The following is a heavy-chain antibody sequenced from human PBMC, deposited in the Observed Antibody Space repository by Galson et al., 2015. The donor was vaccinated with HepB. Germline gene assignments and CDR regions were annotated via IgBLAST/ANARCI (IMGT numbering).Heavy chain of an antibody. CDR3: ARDWWGYGSKGMDV. J-gene: IGHJ6*02. D-gene: IGHD3-10*01. Sequence: SLRLSCAASGFTFSSYDMHWVRQATGKGLEWVSAIGTAGDTYYPGSVKGRFTISRENAKSSLYLQMNSLRAGDTAVYYCARDWWGYGSKGMDVWGQGTTVTVSS. CDR2: IGTAGDT. V-gene: IGHV3-13*01. CDR1: GFTFSSYD.